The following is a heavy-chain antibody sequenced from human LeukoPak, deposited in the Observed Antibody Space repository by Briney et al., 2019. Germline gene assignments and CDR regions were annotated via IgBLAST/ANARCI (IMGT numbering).Heavy chain of an antibody. V-gene: IGHV3-23*01. CDR3: AKRPHCTGPGCHHIEY. CDR2: ISGSDTTT. CDR1: GFTFSTCL. D-gene: IGHD2-8*02. J-gene: IGHJ4*02. Sequence: GGSLRLSCAASGFTFSTCLMTWVRQAPGRGMEWVSTISGSDTTTYYADSVKGRFAISQDNSKNTLFLQMNSMRAEDTAVYYCAKRPHCTGPGCHHIEYWGQGTLVTVSS.